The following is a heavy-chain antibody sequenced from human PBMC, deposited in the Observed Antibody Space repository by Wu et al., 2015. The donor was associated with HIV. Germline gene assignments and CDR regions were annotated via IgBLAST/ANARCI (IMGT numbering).Heavy chain of an antibody. Sequence: QVHLVQSGAEVKKPGASVKLSCKASGYAYITYYMYWVRQAPGRGLEWMGLIRPYAGDTMYAQNFQGRVVITRDTSTSTVFLEISSLRSEDTAVYYCARAHSGFQLWFDPWGQGTLVTVSS. CDR2: IRPYAGDT. CDR3: ARAHSGFQLWFDP. CDR1: GYAYITYY. V-gene: IGHV1-46*01. D-gene: IGHD3-22*01. J-gene: IGHJ5*02.